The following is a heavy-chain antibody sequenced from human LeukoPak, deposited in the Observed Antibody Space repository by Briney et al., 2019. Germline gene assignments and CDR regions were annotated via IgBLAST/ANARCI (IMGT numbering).Heavy chain of an antibody. CDR3: ARTSPRAATFDY. CDR1: GGSISSYY. CDR2: IYTSGTT. Sequence: PSETLSLTCAVSGGSISSYYWIWIRQPAGKELEWIGRIYTSGTTNYNPSLKSRVTMSVDTSKNQFSLNLNSVTAADTAVYYCARTSPRAATFDYWGQGTPVTVSS. V-gene: IGHV4-4*07. D-gene: IGHD2-15*01. J-gene: IGHJ4*02.